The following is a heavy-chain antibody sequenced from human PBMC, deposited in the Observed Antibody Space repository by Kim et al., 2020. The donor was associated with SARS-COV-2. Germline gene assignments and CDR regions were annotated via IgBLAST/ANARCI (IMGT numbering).Heavy chain of an antibody. D-gene: IGHD3-3*01. CDR3: AKDHFGVPKPALDS. Sequence: ADSVKDRFTLSRDNAKNSLDLQMNSLRPEDTALYYCAKDHFGVPKPALDSWGQGTLVTVSS. V-gene: IGHV3-9*01. J-gene: IGHJ5*01.